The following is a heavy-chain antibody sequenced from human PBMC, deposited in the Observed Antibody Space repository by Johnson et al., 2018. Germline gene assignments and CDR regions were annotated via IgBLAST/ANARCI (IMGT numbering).Heavy chain of an antibody. CDR3: ARDVRCALDI. CDR2: MYYTGRA. V-gene: IGHV4-59*01. J-gene: IGHJ3*02. CDR1: GCSINNYY. Sequence: QVQLQESGPGLVKPSETLSLTCTVSGCSINNYYWSWIRQPPGKGLEWIGYMYYTGRANYTPSLKSRVTMSLDPSKNQFSLNRSPVPAADTAVYSCARDVRCALDIWGQGTMVTVSS.